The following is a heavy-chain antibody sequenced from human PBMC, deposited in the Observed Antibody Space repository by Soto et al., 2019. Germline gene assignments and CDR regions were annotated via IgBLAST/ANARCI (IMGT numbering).Heavy chain of an antibody. D-gene: IGHD2-2*01. Sequence: EVQLVESGGGLVKPGGSLRLSCAASGFTFSTYGMNWVRQAPGKGLEWVSSISSSSTYIYYTDSQKGRFTISRDNAKDARELERSSLRVEDRAEDYGAGDGDAAGVPAGRDEPRDDGMDVWGQGTTVAVSS. CDR1: GFTFSTYG. CDR3: AGDGDAAGVPAGRDEPRDDGMDV. CDR2: ISSSSTYI. V-gene: IGHV3-21*01. J-gene: IGHJ6*02.